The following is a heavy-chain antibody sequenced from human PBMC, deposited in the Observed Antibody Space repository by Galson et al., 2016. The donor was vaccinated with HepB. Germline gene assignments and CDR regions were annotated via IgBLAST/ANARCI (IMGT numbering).Heavy chain of an antibody. V-gene: IGHV3-66*01. Sequence: SLRLSCAASGFAVITNYMTWVRQAPGKGLEWVSIIYSGGSTYYADSVKGRFTISRDIAKNSLYLQMSSLRAEDTAVYYCARGQTPGYSSGWYHYGMDVWGQGTTVTVSS. J-gene: IGHJ6*02. D-gene: IGHD6-25*01. CDR2: IYSGGST. CDR3: ARGQTPGYSSGWYHYGMDV. CDR1: GFAVITNY.